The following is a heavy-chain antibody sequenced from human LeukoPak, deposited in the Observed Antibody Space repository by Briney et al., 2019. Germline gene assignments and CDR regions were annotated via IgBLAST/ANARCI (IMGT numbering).Heavy chain of an antibody. Sequence: PGGSLRLSCAASGFIFSNYGTNWVRQAPGKGLEWVAAISASGSATSYADSVKGRFTISRDNSKNTLYLQMNSLRAEDTAVYYCAPRTAAAGSSGNWGQGTLVTVSS. J-gene: IGHJ4*02. CDR3: APRTAAAGSSGN. CDR2: ISASGSAT. D-gene: IGHD6-13*01. V-gene: IGHV3-23*01. CDR1: GFIFSNYG.